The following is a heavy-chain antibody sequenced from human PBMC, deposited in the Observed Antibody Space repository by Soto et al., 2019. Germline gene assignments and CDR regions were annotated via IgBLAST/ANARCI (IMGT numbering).Heavy chain of an antibody. Sequence: QVQLVESGGGVVQPGRSLRLSCAASGFTFSNYGMHWVRQAPGKGLEWVAVIWYDGNNKYYADSVKGRFTISRDNSKNTLYLQMNSLRAEDTAVYYCARDLQGSGSFYSPVYWGQGTLVTVSS. J-gene: IGHJ4*02. CDR2: IWYDGNNK. V-gene: IGHV3-33*01. CDR1: GFTFSNYG. CDR3: ARDLQGSGSFYSPVY. D-gene: IGHD3-10*01.